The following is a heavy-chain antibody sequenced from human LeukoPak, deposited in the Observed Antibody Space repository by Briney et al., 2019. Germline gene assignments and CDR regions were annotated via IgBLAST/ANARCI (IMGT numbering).Heavy chain of an antibody. V-gene: IGHV5-51*01. D-gene: IGHD3-10*01. CDR3: ARHQVSAGITMVRGSSMEAFDI. Sequence: GESLKISCKGSGYSFTSYWIGWVRQMPGKGLEWMGIIYPSDSDTRYNPSFQGQVTISADKSISTAYLQWSSLKASDTAMYYCARHQVSAGITMVRGSSMEAFDIWGQGTMVTVSS. CDR2: IYPSDSDT. J-gene: IGHJ3*02. CDR1: GYSFTSYW.